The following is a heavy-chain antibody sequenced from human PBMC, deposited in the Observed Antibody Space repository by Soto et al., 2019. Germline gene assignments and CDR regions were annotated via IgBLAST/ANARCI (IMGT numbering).Heavy chain of an antibody. J-gene: IGHJ6*02. Sequence: QVQLVQSGAEVMEPGASVKVSCKASGYTFTSYGIIWVRQAPGQGLEWMGWISGYNGDAQYAQNLQGRVTMTTDTSTSTAYMELRSLRFDDTAVYYCARWGVVPAAATMDVWSLGTTVTVSS. D-gene: IGHD2-2*01. CDR2: ISGYNGDA. V-gene: IGHV1-18*01. CDR3: ARWGVVPAAATMDV. CDR1: GYTFTSYG.